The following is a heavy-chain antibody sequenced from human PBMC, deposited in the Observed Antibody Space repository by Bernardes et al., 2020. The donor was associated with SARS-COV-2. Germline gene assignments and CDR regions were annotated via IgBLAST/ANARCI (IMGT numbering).Heavy chain of an antibody. Sequence: GGSLRLSCAASGFTFRSYEMNWVRQAPGQGLEWVSYISSSGSTIYYADSVKGRFTISRDNAKNSLYLQMNSLRAEDTAVYYCARAQYQSIFDYWSQGTLITVSS. D-gene: IGHD2-2*01. CDR1: GFTFRSYE. CDR3: ARAQYQSIFDY. V-gene: IGHV3-48*03. CDR2: ISSSGSTI. J-gene: IGHJ4*02.